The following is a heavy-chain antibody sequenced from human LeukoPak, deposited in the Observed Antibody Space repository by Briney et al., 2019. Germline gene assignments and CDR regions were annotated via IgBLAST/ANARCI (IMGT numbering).Heavy chain of an antibody. D-gene: IGHD5-12*01. Sequence: ASVKVSCEPSGCTFTSYTVRSVRQAPGQGLEWMGRIIPILGIANYAQKFQGRVTITADKSTSTAYMELSSLRSEDTAVYYCDRDISLYYYYCMDVWGQGTTVTVSS. CDR2: IIPILGIA. V-gene: IGHV1-69*02. CDR1: GCTFTSYT. J-gene: IGHJ6*02. CDR3: DRDISLYYYYCMDV.